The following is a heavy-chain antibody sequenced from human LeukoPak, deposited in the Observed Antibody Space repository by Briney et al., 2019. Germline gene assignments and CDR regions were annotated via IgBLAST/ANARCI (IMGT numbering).Heavy chain of an antibody. V-gene: IGHV3-33*01. CDR3: ARDPYCSSTSCYDYFDY. CDR2: IWYNGSNQ. Sequence: PGGSLRLSCAASGFTFSNYGMHWVRQAPGKGLEWVAVIWYNGSNQYYADFGKGQFTISRDNSKNTLYLQMNSLRAEDTAVYYCARDPYCSSTSCYDYFDYWGQGTLVTVSS. J-gene: IGHJ4*02. D-gene: IGHD2-2*01. CDR1: GFTFSNYG.